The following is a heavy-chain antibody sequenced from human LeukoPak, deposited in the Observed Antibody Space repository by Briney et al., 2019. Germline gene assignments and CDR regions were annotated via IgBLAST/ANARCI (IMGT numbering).Heavy chain of an antibody. J-gene: IGHJ3*02. CDR2: IYYSGST. V-gene: IGHV4-61*01. CDR3: ARDMGGGDYFAFDI. CDR1: GGSVSSGSYY. D-gene: IGHD4-17*01. Sequence: SETLSLTCTVSGGSVSSGSYYWSWIRQPPGKGLEWIGYIYYSGSTNYNPSLKSRVTISVDTSKNQFSLKLSSVTAADTAVYYCARDMGGGDYFAFDIWGQGTMVTVSS.